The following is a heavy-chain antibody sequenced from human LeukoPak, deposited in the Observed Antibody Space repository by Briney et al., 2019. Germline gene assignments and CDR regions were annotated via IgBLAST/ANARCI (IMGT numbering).Heavy chain of an antibody. CDR2: IYYSGST. CDR1: GGSTSSSSYY. Sequence: SETLSLTCTVSGGSTSSSSYYWGWIRQPPGKGLEWIGSIYYSGSTYYNPSLKSRVAISVDTSKNQFSLKLSSVTAADTAVYYCATTHYDFWSGSYNWFDPWGQGTLVTVSS. CDR3: ATTHYDFWSGSYNWFDP. V-gene: IGHV4-39*01. D-gene: IGHD3-3*01. J-gene: IGHJ5*02.